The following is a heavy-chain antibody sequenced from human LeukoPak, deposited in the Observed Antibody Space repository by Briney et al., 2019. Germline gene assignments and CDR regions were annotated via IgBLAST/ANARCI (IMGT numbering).Heavy chain of an antibody. CDR2: IHYSGST. CDR3: VRLASGLIDY. D-gene: IGHD6-19*01. V-gene: IGHV4-39*01. Sequence: PSETLSLTCTVSGGSIDNSHYYWGWIRQHPGEGLEWIASIHYSGSTHYNPSLKSRVTISVDTSKNQFSLKLSSVTAADTAVYYCVRLASGLIDYWGQGTLVTVSS. J-gene: IGHJ4*02. CDR1: GGSIDNSHYY.